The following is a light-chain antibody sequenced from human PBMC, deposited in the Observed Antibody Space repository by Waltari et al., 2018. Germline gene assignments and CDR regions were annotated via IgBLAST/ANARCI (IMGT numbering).Light chain of an antibody. V-gene: IGLV3-21*02. CDR2: DCI. CDR3: QIWDTLSHHFV. J-gene: IGLJ1*01. Sequence: SFLLTQPPSVSVAPGQTASITCGGNNIERRRINWYQEKPGQAPGLVGYDCIDRPSGIPERLSGSKSGNTATLSITRVEAGDEADYYCQIWDTLSHHFVFGAGTKVTVL. CDR1: NIERRR.